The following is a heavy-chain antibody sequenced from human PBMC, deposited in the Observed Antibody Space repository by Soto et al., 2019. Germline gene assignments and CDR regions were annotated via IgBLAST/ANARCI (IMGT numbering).Heavy chain of an antibody. CDR2: IYWDDDK. J-gene: IGHJ4*02. CDR1: GFSLSSSGVG. Sequence: QITLKESGPTLVKPTQTLTLTCTFSGFSLSSSGVGVGWIRQPPGKALERLTFIYWDDDKRYSPSLKSRLTITKNTSKHQVVLTLTNMDPVDPATYYCARLAVAGITYYFDSWGQGTLLTVSS. CDR3: ARLAVAGITYYFDS. V-gene: IGHV2-5*02. D-gene: IGHD2-21*01.